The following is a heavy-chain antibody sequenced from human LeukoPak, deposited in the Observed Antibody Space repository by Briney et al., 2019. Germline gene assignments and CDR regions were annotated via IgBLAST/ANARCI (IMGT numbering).Heavy chain of an antibody. CDR3: YQRFGSGSFPR. V-gene: IGHV4-4*07. CDR1: GDSMSNYY. J-gene: IGHJ4*02. Sequence: SETLSLTCIVSGDSMSNYYWTWIRQPAGEGLEWIGRIYTSGSINYNYSLKSRLTMSVDTSKNQFTLGLTSVTAADTAVYCAYQRFGSGSFPRWGQGTLVTVSS. D-gene: IGHD3-10*01. CDR2: IYTSGSI.